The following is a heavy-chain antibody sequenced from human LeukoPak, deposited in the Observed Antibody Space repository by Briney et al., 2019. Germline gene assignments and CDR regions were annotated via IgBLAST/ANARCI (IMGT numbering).Heavy chain of an antibody. CDR3: ARVWYDSSGYYHPFDY. D-gene: IGHD3-22*01. V-gene: IGHV4-59*01. J-gene: IGHJ4*02. Sequence: PSETLSLTCTVSGGSINSYYWSWIRQPPGNGLEWIGYIYYSGSTNYNPSLKSRVTISVDTSKNQFSLKLSSVTAADTAVYYCARVWYDSSGYYHPFDYWGQGTLVTVSS. CDR1: GGSINSYY. CDR2: IYYSGST.